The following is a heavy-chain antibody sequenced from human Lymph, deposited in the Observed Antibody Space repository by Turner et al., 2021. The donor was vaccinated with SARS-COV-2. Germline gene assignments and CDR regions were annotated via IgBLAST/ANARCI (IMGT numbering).Heavy chain of an antibody. J-gene: IGHJ5*01. CDR3: ARGVPEFDS. D-gene: IGHD2-2*01. CDR1: GCTFSSYV. CDR2: ISYDGSNK. Sequence: QVQLVESGGGVVQPGRSLRLSCAASGCTFSSYVMHWVRQAPGKGLEWVAVISYDGSNKYYADSVKGRFTISRDYSKNTLYLQMNSLRAEDTAIYYCARGVPEFDSWGQGTLVTVSS. V-gene: IGHV3-30*04.